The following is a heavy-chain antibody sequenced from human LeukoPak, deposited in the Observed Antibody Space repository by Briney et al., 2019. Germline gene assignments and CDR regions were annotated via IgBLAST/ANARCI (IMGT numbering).Heavy chain of an antibody. CDR3: ARDRSRYSSSPLDY. D-gene: IGHD6-6*01. CDR1: GGTFSSYA. CDR2: IIPIFGTA. V-gene: IGHV1-69*05. Sequence: GSSVKVSCKASGGTFSSYAISWVRQAPGQGLEWMGGIIPIFGTANYAQKFQGRVTITTDESTSTVYMELSSLRSEDTAVYYCARDRSRYSSSPLDYWGQGTLVTVSS. J-gene: IGHJ4*02.